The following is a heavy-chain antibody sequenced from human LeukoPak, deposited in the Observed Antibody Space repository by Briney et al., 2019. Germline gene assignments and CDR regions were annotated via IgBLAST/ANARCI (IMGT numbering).Heavy chain of an antibody. CDR2: IYYSGST. CDR3: ARRSRGGAATRGAFDI. CDR1: GGSISSSSYY. V-gene: IGHV4-39*01. Sequence: SETLSLTCTVSGGSISSSSYYWGWIRQPPGKGLEWIGSIYYSGSTYYNPSLKSRVTISVDTSKNQFSLKLSSVTAADTAVYYCARRSRGGAATRGAFDIWGQGTMVTVSS. J-gene: IGHJ3*02. D-gene: IGHD3-16*01.